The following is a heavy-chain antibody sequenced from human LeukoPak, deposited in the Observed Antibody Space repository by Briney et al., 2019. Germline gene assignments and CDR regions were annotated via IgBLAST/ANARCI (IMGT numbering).Heavy chain of an antibody. J-gene: IGHJ4*02. Sequence: GGSLRLSCATSGFIFSNYWMSWVRQAPGKGLEWVANIKQDGSETYYVDSVKGRFTISRDDAKNSLYLQMNSLRAEDTAVYYCARKDYGGYYFDYWGQGTLVTVSS. V-gene: IGHV3-7*01. CDR2: IKQDGSET. CDR3: ARKDYGGYYFDY. D-gene: IGHD4-17*01. CDR1: GFIFSNYW.